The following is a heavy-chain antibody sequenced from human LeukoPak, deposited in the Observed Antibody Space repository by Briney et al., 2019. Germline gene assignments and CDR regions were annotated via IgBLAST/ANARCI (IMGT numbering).Heavy chain of an antibody. CDR3: ARVAARVSLDY. CDR2: ISSNGDNT. J-gene: IGHJ4*02. CDR1: GFTFSSYS. Sequence: GGSLRLSCAASGFTFSSYSMHWVRQAPGRGLEYVSAISSNGDNTYYANSVKGRFTISRDNSKNTLYLQMGSLRAEDMAVYYCARVAARVSLDYWGQGTLVTVSS. V-gene: IGHV3-64*01. D-gene: IGHD2-15*01.